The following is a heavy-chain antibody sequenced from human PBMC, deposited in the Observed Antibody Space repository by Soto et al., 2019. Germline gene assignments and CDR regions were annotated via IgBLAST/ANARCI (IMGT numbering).Heavy chain of an antibody. J-gene: IGHJ3*02. CDR1: GFTFSSYA. D-gene: IGHD3-9*01. CDR3: AKGRGVTGYYLVGAFDI. CDR2: ISGSGGST. Sequence: EVQLLESGGGLVQPGGSLRLSCAASGFTFSSYAMSWVRQAPGKGLEWVSAISGSGGSTYYADSVKGRFTISSDNSKNTLYLQMNRLRAEDTAVYYCAKGRGVTGYYLVGAFDIWGQGTMVTVSS. V-gene: IGHV3-23*01.